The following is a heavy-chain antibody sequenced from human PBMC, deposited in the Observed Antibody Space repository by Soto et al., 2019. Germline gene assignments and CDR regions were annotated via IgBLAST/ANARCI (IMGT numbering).Heavy chain of an antibody. D-gene: IGHD6-19*01. CDR1: GGIFSDFS. V-gene: IGHV1-69*13. CDR2: IMPIFGGP. CDR3: ASSLRMAGIGNYYYGMDV. Sequence: SVKVSCKASGGIFSDFSFSWVRQAPGQGLEWMGGIMPIFGGPDYAQRFRGRVTITADEVTRTAFMELRGLTSEDTATYYCASSLRMAGIGNYYYGMDVWGHGTTVTAP. J-gene: IGHJ6*02.